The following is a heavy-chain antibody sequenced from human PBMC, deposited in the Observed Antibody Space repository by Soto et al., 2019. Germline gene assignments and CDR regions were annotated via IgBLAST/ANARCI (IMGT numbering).Heavy chain of an antibody. V-gene: IGHV3-30*18. Sequence: GGSLRLSCAASGLTFSSYGMHWVRQAPGKGLEWVAVISYDGSNKYYADSVKGRFTISRDNSKNTLYLQMNSLRAEDTAVYYCAKGSGARYDFWSGSYPPDYYYYGMDVWGQGTTVTVSS. CDR2: ISYDGSNK. J-gene: IGHJ6*02. D-gene: IGHD3-3*01. CDR3: AKGSGARYDFWSGSYPPDYYYYGMDV. CDR1: GLTFSSYG.